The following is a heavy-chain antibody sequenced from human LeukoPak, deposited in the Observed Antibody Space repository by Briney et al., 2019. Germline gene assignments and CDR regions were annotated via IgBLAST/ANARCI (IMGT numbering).Heavy chain of an antibody. CDR3: ARGSSGILTGYPGYYYYYYGMDV. V-gene: IGHV1-8*01. CDR1: GYTFTSYD. Sequence: ASVKVSCKASGYTFTSYDINWVRQATGQGLEWMGWMNPNSGNTGYAQKFQGRVTMTRNTSISTAYMELSSLRSEDTAVYYCARGSSGILTGYPGYYYYYYGMDVWGQGTTVTVSS. D-gene: IGHD3-9*01. CDR2: MNPNSGNT. J-gene: IGHJ6*02.